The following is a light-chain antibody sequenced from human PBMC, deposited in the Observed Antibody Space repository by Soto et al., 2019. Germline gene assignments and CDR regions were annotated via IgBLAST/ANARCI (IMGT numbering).Light chain of an antibody. J-gene: IGKJ1*01. CDR2: GAS. V-gene: IGKV3-20*01. CDR3: QQYGSSPTT. Sequence: EIVLTQSPGTLSLSPGERATLSCRASQSVTSNYVAWYQQTPGQAPRLLFFGASIRATGIPDRFSGSGSGTDFTLTISRLXXXXXXVYHCQQYGSSPTTFGQGTKVEIK. CDR1: QSVTSNY.